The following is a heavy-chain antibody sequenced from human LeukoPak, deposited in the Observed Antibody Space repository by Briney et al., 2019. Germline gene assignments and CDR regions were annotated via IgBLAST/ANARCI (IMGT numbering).Heavy chain of an antibody. CDR3: ARAVILSLGFYDY. CDR1: GFTFSSYS. V-gene: IGHV3-21*01. J-gene: IGHJ4*02. CDR2: ISSSSSYI. Sequence: PGGSLRLSCAASGFTFSSYSMNWVRQAPGKGLEWVSSISSSSSYIYYADSVKGRFTISRDNAKNSLYLQMNSLRAEDTAVYYCARAVILSLGFYDYWGQGTLVTVSS. D-gene: IGHD3-16*01.